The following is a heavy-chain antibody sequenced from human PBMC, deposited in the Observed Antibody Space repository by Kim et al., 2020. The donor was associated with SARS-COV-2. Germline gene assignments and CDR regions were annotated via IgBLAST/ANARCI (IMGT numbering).Heavy chain of an antibody. V-gene: IGHV3-30*07. J-gene: IGHJ4*02. D-gene: IGHD3-10*01. Sequence: YADSVKGRFTISRNNSKNTLYLQMNSLRAEDTAVYYCAREDYYGSGSLDYWGQGTLVTVSS. CDR3: AREDYYGSGSLDY.